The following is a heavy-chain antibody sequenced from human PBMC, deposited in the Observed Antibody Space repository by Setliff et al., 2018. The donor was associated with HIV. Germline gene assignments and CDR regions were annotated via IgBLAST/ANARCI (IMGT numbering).Heavy chain of an antibody. CDR1: GFTFNTYA. J-gene: IGHJ4*01. D-gene: IGHD2-15*01. V-gene: IGHV3-23*01. CDR3: AKDGISGGAYPPYYFDY. Sequence: PGGSLRLSCAASGFTFNTYAMSWVRQAPGKGLEWVSVISGSGGSTFYADSVKGRFTISRDNSKNTLYLQMNGLRVEDTAVYYCAKDGISGGAYPPYYFDYWGHGTLVTVFS. CDR2: ISGSGGST.